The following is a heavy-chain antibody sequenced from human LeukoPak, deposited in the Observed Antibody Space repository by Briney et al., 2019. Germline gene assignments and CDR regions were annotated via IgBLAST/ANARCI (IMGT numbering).Heavy chain of an antibody. Sequence: GGSLRLSCAASGFTFSSYGMHWVRQAPGKGLEWVAFIRYDGSNKYYADSVKGRFTISRDNSKNTLYLQMNSLRAEDTAVYYCAKEGYGSGSLGDYYYMDVWGKGTTVTISS. V-gene: IGHV3-30*02. CDR2: IRYDGSNK. CDR1: GFTFSSYG. CDR3: AKEGYGSGSLGDYYYMDV. D-gene: IGHD3-10*01. J-gene: IGHJ6*03.